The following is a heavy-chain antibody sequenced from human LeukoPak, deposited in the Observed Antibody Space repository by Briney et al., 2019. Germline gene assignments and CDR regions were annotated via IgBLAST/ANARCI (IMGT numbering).Heavy chain of an antibody. CDR1: GFTVSSSY. Sequence: PVGSLLISCAASGFTVSSSYMSWVRQGPGKGLEWVSVIYSGGSTYQENSRPCKFTISRDNSKNTPYLEMNSLRAGDTAVYYCARVLIQLWAFDYWGQG. J-gene: IGHJ4*02. V-gene: IGHV3-53*01. CDR3: ARVLIQLWAFDY. CDR2: IYSGGST. D-gene: IGHD5-18*01.